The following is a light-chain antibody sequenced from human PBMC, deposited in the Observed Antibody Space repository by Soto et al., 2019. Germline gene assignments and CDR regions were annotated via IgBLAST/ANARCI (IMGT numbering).Light chain of an antibody. J-gene: IGKJ1*01. CDR1: QSLLHSNGYNY. CDR3: QQYNHWWT. V-gene: IGKV2-28*01. CDR2: LGS. Sequence: IVMTQSPLSLPVTPGEPASISCRSSQSLLHSNGYNYLDWYLQKPGQSPQLLIYLGSNRASGVPDRFSGSGSGTEFTLTISSLQSEDFAVYYCQQYNHWWTFGQGTKVDI.